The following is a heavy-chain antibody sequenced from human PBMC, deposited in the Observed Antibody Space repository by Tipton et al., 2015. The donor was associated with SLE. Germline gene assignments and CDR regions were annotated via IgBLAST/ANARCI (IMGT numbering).Heavy chain of an antibody. V-gene: IGHV3-23*03. CDR2: IYSGGSST. D-gene: IGHD5-18*01. CDR3: AKHDSYGQSGFGY. J-gene: IGHJ4*02. CDR1: GFTFSGYV. Sequence: SLRLSCAASGFTFSGYVMSWVRQAPGKGLEWVSVIYSGGSSTYYADSVKGRFTISRDNSKNTLYLQMNSLRAEDTAVYYCAKHDSYGQSGFGYWGQGTLVTVSS.